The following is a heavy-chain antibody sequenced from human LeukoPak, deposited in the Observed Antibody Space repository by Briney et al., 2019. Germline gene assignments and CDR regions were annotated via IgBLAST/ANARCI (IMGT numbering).Heavy chain of an antibody. D-gene: IGHD2-2*01. CDR3: AGSSTSRLSMDV. V-gene: IGHV1-69*13. CDR2: IIPIFGTA. J-gene: IGHJ6*03. CDR1: GGTFISYA. Sequence: SVKVSCKASGGTFISYAISWVRQAPGQGLEWMGGIIPIFGTANYAQKFQGRVTITADESTSTAYMELSSLRSEDTAVYYCAGSSTSRLSMDVWGKGTTVTVSS.